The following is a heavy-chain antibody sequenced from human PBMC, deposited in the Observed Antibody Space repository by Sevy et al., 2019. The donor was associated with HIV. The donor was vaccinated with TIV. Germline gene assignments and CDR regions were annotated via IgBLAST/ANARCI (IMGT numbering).Heavy chain of an antibody. J-gene: IGHJ5*02. CDR1: GDSISSYY. D-gene: IGHD2-15*01. V-gene: IGHV4-59*12. CDR3: ARVLGYCSGGTCRNWFDP. Sequence: LSLTCTVSGDSISSYYWSWIRQPPGKGLEWIAYIYYSGSTKYNPSLKSRVTISLDTSKNQFSLKLSSVTAADTAIYFCARVLGYCSGGTCRNWFDPWGQGTLVTVSS. CDR2: IYYSGST.